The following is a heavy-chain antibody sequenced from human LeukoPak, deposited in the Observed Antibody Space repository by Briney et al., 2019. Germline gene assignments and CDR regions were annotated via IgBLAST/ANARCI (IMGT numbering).Heavy chain of an antibody. V-gene: IGHV1-3*01. CDR1: GYILSRYA. D-gene: IGHD6-13*01. CDR3: ARWDTAAAGIDY. CDR2: INAGNGNT. Sequence: ASVKVSCKASGYILSRYAMNWVRQAPGQRLEWMGWINAGNGNTKYSQKFQGRVTMTRDTSISTAYMELSSLRSEDTAVYYCARWDTAAAGIDYWGQGTLVTVSS. J-gene: IGHJ4*02.